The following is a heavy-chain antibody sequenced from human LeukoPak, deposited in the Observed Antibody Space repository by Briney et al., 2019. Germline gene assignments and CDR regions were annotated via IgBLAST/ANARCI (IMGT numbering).Heavy chain of an antibody. CDR1: GFTFSSYS. D-gene: IGHD2-15*01. CDR3: ARGYCSGGSCYSADLIDY. J-gene: IGHJ4*02. Sequence: GGSLRLSCAASGFTFSSYSTNWVRQAPGKGLEWVSSISSSSSYIYYADSVKGRFTISRDNDKNSLYLQMNSLRAEDTAVYYCARGYCSGGSCYSADLIDYWGQGTLVTVSS. CDR2: ISSSSSYI. V-gene: IGHV3-21*01.